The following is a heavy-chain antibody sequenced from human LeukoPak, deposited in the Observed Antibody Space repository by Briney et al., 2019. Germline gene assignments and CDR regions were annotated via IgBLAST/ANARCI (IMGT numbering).Heavy chain of an antibody. CDR2: IYNTGST. Sequence: SETLSLTCTVSGGSISNYYWSWIRQPPGKGLEWIAYIYNTGSTNCNPSLKSRVTISVDTSKNQFSLKLTSVTAADTAVYYCARHYFEITDSYSFDYLGQGTLVTVSS. D-gene: IGHD3-9*01. V-gene: IGHV4-59*01. CDR3: ARHYFEITDSYSFDY. CDR1: GGSISNYY. J-gene: IGHJ4*02.